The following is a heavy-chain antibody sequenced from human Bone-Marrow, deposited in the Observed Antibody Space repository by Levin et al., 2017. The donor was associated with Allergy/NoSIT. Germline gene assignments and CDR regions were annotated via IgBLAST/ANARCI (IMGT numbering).Heavy chain of an antibody. V-gene: IGHV3-23*01. CDR2: ISGSGGNT. CDR1: GFTFSSYG. J-gene: IGHJ4*02. D-gene: IGHD2-15*01. Sequence: SGGSLRLSCAASGFTFSSYGMIWVRQAPGKGLEWVSGISGSGGNTYSAKSVKGRFTISRDNSNNTVYLQMNTLRAEDTAVYYCAKVRSEVVVAAANYWGQGTLVTVSS. CDR3: AKVRSEVVVAAANY.